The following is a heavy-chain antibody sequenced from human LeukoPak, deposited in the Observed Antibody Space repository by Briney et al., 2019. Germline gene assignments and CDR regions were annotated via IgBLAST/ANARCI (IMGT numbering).Heavy chain of an antibody. CDR1: GYTFTSYY. J-gene: IGHJ3*02. V-gene: IGHV1-46*01. CDR2: INPSGGST. Sequence: GASVKVSCKASGYTFTSYYMHWVRQAPGQGLEWMGIINPSGGSTSYAQKFQGRVTMTRDMSTSTVYMELSSLRSEDMAVYYCARDRAPKTVTSEVDAFDIWGQGTMVTVSS. D-gene: IGHD4-17*01. CDR3: ARDRAPKTVTSEVDAFDI.